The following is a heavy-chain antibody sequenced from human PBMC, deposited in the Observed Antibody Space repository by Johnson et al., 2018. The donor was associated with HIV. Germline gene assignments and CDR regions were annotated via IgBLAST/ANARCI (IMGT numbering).Heavy chain of an antibody. CDR1: GFTFSSYA. Sequence: QVQLVESGGGVVQPGRSLRLSCAASGFTFSSYAMHWVRQAPGKGLEWVAVISHDGSDKSYADSVKGRFTISRDSSENTLFLQMNSLRAEDTAVYYCAREVGNAGAFDIWGQGTMVTVSS. CDR2: ISHDGSDK. CDR3: AREVGNAGAFDI. D-gene: IGHD1-26*01. J-gene: IGHJ3*02. V-gene: IGHV3-30*04.